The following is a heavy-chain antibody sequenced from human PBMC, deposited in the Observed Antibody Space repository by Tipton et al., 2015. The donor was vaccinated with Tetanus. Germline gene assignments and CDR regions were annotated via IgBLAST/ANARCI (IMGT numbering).Heavy chain of an antibody. Sequence: SLRLSCAASGFTSESHYMHWVRQTPGKGLVWISRINPDGRRTNYADSVKGRFTISRDNSNSTLYLHMNSLRAGDTATYYCARDSSQGLIDFWSGFHDQIDYWGHGTLVTVSS. CDR3: ARDSSQGLIDFWSGFHDQIDY. D-gene: IGHD3-3*01. V-gene: IGHV3-74*01. CDR2: INPDGRRT. J-gene: IGHJ4*01. CDR1: GFTSESHY.